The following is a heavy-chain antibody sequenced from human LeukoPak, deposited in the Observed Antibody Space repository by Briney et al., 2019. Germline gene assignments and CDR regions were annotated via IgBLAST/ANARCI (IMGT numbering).Heavy chain of an antibody. CDR1: GLTFTNAW. D-gene: IGHD6-13*01. Sequence: GGSLRLSCAASGLTFTNAWMSWVRQAPGKGLEWVAVILYDGSNKRYADSVKGRVTISRDNSKNTLDLQMNSLRAEDTAVYYCAKGIAVAGTGGNYYGMDVWGQGTTVIVSS. CDR3: AKGIAVAGTGGNYYGMDV. J-gene: IGHJ6*02. CDR2: ILYDGSNK. V-gene: IGHV3-30*18.